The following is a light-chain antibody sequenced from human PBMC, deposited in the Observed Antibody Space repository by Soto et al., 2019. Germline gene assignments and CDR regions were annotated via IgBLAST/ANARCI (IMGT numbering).Light chain of an antibody. Sequence: DIQMTQSPSSLSASVGDRVTITCQASQGIRNYLNGYQQKPGKAPKLLISDASNLEKGVPSRFSGGGSGTDFTFTIDGLQPEDIATYFCQQYDNLPPGLTFGGGTKVEIK. CDR2: DAS. CDR1: QGIRNY. J-gene: IGKJ4*01. V-gene: IGKV1-33*01. CDR3: QQYDNLPPGLT.